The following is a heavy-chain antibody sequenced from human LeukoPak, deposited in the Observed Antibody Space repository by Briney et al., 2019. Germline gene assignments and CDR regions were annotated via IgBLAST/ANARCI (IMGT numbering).Heavy chain of an antibody. J-gene: IGHJ6*03. CDR1: GGSFSGYY. CDR2: INHSGST. CDR3: ARGIGVDFWSGFGYYYYMDV. Sequence: SETLSLTCAVYGGSFSGYYWSWMRQPPGKGLEWIGEINHSGSTNYNPSLKSRVTISVDTSKNQFSLKLSSVTAADTAVYYCARGIGVDFWSGFGYYYYMDVWGKGTTVTVSS. V-gene: IGHV4-34*01. D-gene: IGHD3-3*01.